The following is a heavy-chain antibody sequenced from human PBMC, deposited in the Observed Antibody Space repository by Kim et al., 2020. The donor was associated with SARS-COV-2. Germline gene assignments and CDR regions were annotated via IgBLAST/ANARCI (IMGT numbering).Heavy chain of an antibody. Sequence: GGSLRLSCAASGFTFSDYGMHWVRQAPGKGLEWVAVIWHDGSIKYYPDSVKGRFTISRDNSKNTLYLQMDSLRIEDTAVYYCVKLLGRIQFWDPFDYWGQGTLVTVSS. CDR3: VKLLGRIQFWDPFDY. D-gene: IGHD5-18*01. J-gene: IGHJ4*02. CDR2: IWHDGSIK. CDR1: GFTFSDYG. V-gene: IGHV3-30*02.